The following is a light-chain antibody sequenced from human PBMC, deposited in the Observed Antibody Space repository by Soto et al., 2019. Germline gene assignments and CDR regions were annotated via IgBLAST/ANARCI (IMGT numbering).Light chain of an antibody. CDR1: QSISSY. CDR3: KQSYSTPRT. Sequence: DIQMTQSPSSLSASVGDRVTITCRASQSISSYLNWYQQKPGKAPKLLIYAASSLQSGVPSRFSGSGSGTDFTLTISSLQPEDFATYYCKQSYSTPRTFVQGTKLEIK. J-gene: IGKJ1*01. CDR2: AAS. V-gene: IGKV1-39*01.